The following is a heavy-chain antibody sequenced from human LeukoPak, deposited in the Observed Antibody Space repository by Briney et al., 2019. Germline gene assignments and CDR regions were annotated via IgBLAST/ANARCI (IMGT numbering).Heavy chain of an antibody. CDR2: ISGSGGST. CDR3: AKTPTFIAGTYYFDY. Sequence: GGSLRLSCAASGFTFSSYAMNWVRQAPGKGLEWVSAISGSGGSTYYADSVKGRFTISRDNSKNTLYLQMNSLRAEDTAVYYCAKTPTFIAGTYYFDYWGQGTLVTVSS. V-gene: IGHV3-23*01. J-gene: IGHJ4*02. CDR1: GFTFSSYA. D-gene: IGHD6-13*01.